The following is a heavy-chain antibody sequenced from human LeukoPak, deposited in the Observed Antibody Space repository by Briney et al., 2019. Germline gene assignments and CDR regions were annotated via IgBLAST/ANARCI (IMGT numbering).Heavy chain of an antibody. CDR3: AKGDPYDILTGYYEGFDY. CDR2: ISGSGGST. J-gene: IGHJ4*02. V-gene: IGHV3-23*01. Sequence: PGGSLRLSCAASKLTLNNAWMSWVRQAPGKGLEWVSAISGSGGSTYYADSVKGRFTISRDNSKNTLYLQMNSLGAEDTAVYYCAKGDPYDILTGYYEGFDYWGQGTLVTVSS. CDR1: KLTLNNAW. D-gene: IGHD3-9*01.